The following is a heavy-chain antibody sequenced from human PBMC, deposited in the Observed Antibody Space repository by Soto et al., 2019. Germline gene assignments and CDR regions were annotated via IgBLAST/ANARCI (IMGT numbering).Heavy chain of an antibody. CDR3: ARVHYYDSSGYSPMDY. D-gene: IGHD3-22*01. CDR1: GYTFTSYG. V-gene: IGHV1-18*01. J-gene: IGHJ4*02. Sequence: GASVKVSCKASGYTFTSYGISWVRQAPGQGLEWMGWISAYNGNTNYAQKLQGRVTMTTDTSTSTAYMELRSLRSDDTAVYYCARVHYYDSSGYSPMDYWGQGTLVTVSS. CDR2: ISAYNGNT.